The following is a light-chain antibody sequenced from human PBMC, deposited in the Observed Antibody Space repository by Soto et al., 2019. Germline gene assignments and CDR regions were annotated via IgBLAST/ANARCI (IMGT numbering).Light chain of an antibody. CDR2: GAS. Sequence: EIVLTQSPGTLSLSPVETATLSCSASQTVNSSYLAWYQQKPGHAPRLLIYGASSRATGIPDRFSGSGSGTDFTLTISRLEPEDFAVYYCQQYGSSPPWTFGQGTKV. V-gene: IGKV3-20*01. CDR1: QTVNSSY. CDR3: QQYGSSPPWT. J-gene: IGKJ1*01.